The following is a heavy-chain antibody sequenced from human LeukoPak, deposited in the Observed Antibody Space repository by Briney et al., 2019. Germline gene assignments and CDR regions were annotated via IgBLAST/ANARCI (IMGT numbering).Heavy chain of an antibody. D-gene: IGHD3-22*01. V-gene: IGHV4-34*01. J-gene: IGHJ5*02. Sequence: SETLSLTCAVYGGSFRGYYWSWIRQPPGKGLEWIGEINHSGSTNYNPSLKSRVTISVDTSKTQFSLKLSSVTAADTAVYYCARGIDYDSSGYHWFDPWGQGTLVTVSS. CDR1: GGSFRGYY. CDR3: ARGIDYDSSGYHWFDP. CDR2: INHSGST.